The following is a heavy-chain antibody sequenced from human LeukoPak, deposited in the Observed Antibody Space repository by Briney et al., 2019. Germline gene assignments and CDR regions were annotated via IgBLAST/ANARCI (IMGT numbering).Heavy chain of an antibody. CDR3: ARDNGIAVAVEWSFDY. D-gene: IGHD6-19*01. J-gene: IGHJ4*02. Sequence: ASVKVSCKASGYTFTSYYMHWVRQAPGQGLEWMGIINPSGGSTSYAQKFQGRVTMTRDTSTSTVYMELSSLRSEDTAVYYCARDNGIAVAVEWSFDYWGQGTLVTVSS. CDR2: INPSGGST. CDR1: GYTFTSYY. V-gene: IGHV1-46*01.